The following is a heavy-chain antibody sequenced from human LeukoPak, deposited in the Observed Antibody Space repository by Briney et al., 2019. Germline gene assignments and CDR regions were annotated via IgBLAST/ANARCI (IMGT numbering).Heavy chain of an antibody. CDR2: ICSGGST. D-gene: IGHD1-1*01. CDR3: ARSQRDQLDSAWWFDP. J-gene: IGHJ5*02. CDR1: GFTVSSNY. V-gene: IGHV3-66*01. Sequence: GGSLRLSCAASGFTVSSNYMSWVRQAPGKGLEWVSVICSGGSTYYADSVKGRFTISRDNARNSLYLQMSSLRDEDTAVYYCARSQRDQLDSAWWFDPWGQGTLVTVSS.